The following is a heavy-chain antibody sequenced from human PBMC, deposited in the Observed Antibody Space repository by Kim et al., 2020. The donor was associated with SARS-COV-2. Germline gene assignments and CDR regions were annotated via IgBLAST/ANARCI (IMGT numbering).Heavy chain of an antibody. CDR2: IYYSGST. CDR1: GGSISSGGYY. Sequence: SETLSLTCTVSGGSISSGGYYWSWIRQHPGKGLEWIGYIYYSGSTYYNPSLKSRVTISVDTSKNQFSLKLSSVTAADTAVYYCARAQFGELSGFGSYYYMDVWGKGTTVTVSS. CDR3: ARAQFGELSGFGSYYYMDV. V-gene: IGHV4-31*03. J-gene: IGHJ6*03. D-gene: IGHD3-10*01.